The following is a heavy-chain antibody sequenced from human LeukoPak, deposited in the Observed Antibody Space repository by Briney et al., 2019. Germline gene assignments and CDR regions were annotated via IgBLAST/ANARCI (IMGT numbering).Heavy chain of an antibody. Sequence: SETLSLTCAVSGGSISSLYWNWIRQPPGKGLEYIGYIYYSGSTNYNPSLKSRVTISVDTSKNQFSLKLSSVTAADTAVYYCARTYDFWRTAHHWFDPWGQGTLVTVSS. V-gene: IGHV4-59*12. CDR3: ARTYDFWRTAHHWFDP. CDR1: GGSISSLY. J-gene: IGHJ5*02. CDR2: IYYSGST. D-gene: IGHD3-3*01.